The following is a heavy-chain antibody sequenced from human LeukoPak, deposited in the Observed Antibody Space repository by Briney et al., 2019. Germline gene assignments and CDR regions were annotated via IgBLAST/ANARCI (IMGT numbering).Heavy chain of an antibody. D-gene: IGHD3-22*01. CDR3: AKGGESSGYYGGPDY. CDR2: TSYDGSNK. V-gene: IGHV3-30*18. J-gene: IGHJ4*02. CDR1: GFTFSAYG. Sequence: GGSLRLSCAASGFTFSAYGMHWVRQAPGKGLEWVAVTSYDGSNKYYRDSVRGRFTISRDNSKNTLYLQMNNLRAEDTAVYYCAKGGESSGYYGGPDYWGQGTLVTVSS.